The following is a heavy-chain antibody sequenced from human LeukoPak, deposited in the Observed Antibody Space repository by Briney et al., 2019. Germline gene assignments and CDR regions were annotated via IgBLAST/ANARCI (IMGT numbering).Heavy chain of an antibody. CDR2: ISAYNGNT. D-gene: IGHD3-9*01. CDR1: GYTFTSYG. Sequence: ASVKVSCKASGYTFTSYGISWVRQAPGQGLEWMGWISAYNGNTNYAQKLQGRVTMTTDTSTSTAYMELRSPRSDDTAVYYCARDLDDILTGYQDAFDIWGQGTMVTVSS. CDR3: ARDLDDILTGYQDAFDI. V-gene: IGHV1-18*04. J-gene: IGHJ3*02.